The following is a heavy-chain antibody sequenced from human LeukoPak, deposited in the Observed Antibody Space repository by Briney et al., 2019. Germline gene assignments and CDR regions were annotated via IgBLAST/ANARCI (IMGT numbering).Heavy chain of an antibody. Sequence: ASVKVSCKASGYTFTGYYMHWVRQAPGQGLEWMGWINPNSGGTNYAQKFQGRVTMTRDTSISTAYMELSRLRSDDTAVYYCARGSTNNYYYGSRSYPHWGQGTLVTVSS. D-gene: IGHD3-10*01. CDR1: GYTFTGYY. CDR3: ARGSTNNYYYGSRSYPH. V-gene: IGHV1-2*02. CDR2: INPNSGGT. J-gene: IGHJ1*01.